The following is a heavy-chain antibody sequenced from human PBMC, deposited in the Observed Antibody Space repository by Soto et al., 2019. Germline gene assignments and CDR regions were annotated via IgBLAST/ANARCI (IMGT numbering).Heavy chain of an antibody. CDR2: ISYDGSNK. CDR1: GFTFSSYG. CDR3: AKDSSITSFDY. Sequence: QVQLVESGGGVVQPGRSLRLSCAASGFTFSSYGMHWVRQAPGKGLEWVAVISYDGSNKYYADSVKGRFTISRDNSKNTLYLQMNSLRAEDTAVYYCAKDSSITSFDYWGQGTLVTVSS. V-gene: IGHV3-30*18. J-gene: IGHJ4*02.